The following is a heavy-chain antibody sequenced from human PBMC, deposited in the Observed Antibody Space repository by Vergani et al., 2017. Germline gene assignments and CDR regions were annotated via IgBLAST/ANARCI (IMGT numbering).Heavy chain of an antibody. CDR3: GVIXVRSPRPDNWFDS. CDR2: MFHTGEA. Sequence: QVHLQESGPGLVKPSETLSLTCSVSGYSISRGFYWAWIRQTPEKGLEWIGGMFHTGEASNSPSLQSRVAFSMDTSKNHFFLQLTSVTAADTAVYFCGVIXVRSPRPDNWFDSWGRGTLVTVSS. D-gene: IGHD3-16*02. V-gene: IGHV4-38-2*02. J-gene: IGHJ5*01. CDR1: GYSISRGFY.